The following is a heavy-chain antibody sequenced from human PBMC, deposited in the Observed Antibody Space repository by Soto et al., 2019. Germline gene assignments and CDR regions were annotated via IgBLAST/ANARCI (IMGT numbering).Heavy chain of an antibody. V-gene: IGHV1-69*06. CDR3: ARGARGWDDYYYCGMDV. D-gene: IGHD1-26*01. Sequence: QVQLVQSGAEVKKPGSSVKVSCKASGGTFSSYAISWVRQAPGQGLEWMGGIIPISGTANYAQKFPGRVTITANKSPSTAYMELSGLRSDDTAVYYCARGARGWDDYYYCGMDVWRQGTTVTVSS. CDR2: IIPISGTA. CDR1: GGTFSSYA. J-gene: IGHJ6*02.